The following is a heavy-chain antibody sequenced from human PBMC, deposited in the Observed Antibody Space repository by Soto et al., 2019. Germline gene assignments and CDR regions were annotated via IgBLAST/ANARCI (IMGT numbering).Heavy chain of an antibody. CDR2: IFPAAFDT. J-gene: IGHJ4*02. V-gene: IGHV5-51*01. CDR3: ARQYYYDSSAYPN. D-gene: IGHD3-22*01. Sequence: GESLKISCKGSGYSFISYWIAWVRQRPGKGLEWMGSIFPAAFDTRYSPSFQGQVTISVDTSISTAYLQWGRLEASDTAIYYCARQYYYDSSAYPNWGQGTQVTVSS. CDR1: GYSFISYW.